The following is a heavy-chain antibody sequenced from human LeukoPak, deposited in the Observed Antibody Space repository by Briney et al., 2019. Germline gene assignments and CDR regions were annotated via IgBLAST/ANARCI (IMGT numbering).Heavy chain of an antibody. D-gene: IGHD4-17*01. CDR2: INHSGST. J-gene: IGHJ6*02. Sequence: MTSETLSLTCAVYGGSFSGYYWSWIRQPPGKGLEWIGEINHSGSTNYNPSLKSRVTISVDTSKNQFSLKLSSVTAADTAVYYCASSPTTVTTYYYYGMDVWGQGTTVTVSS. CDR1: GGSFSGYY. V-gene: IGHV4-34*01. CDR3: ASSPTTVTTYYYYGMDV.